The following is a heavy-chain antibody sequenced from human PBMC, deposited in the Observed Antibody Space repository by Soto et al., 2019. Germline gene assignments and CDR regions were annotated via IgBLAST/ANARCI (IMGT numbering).Heavy chain of an antibody. Sequence: ASVKVSCKASGGTFSSYGISWVRQAPGQGLEWMGGIIPIFGTANYAQKFQGRVTITADESTSTAYMDLSSLRSEDTAVYYCASPPTTGNSYYYGMDGWGQGTTVTVSS. CDR1: GGTFSSYG. V-gene: IGHV1-69*13. CDR3: ASPPTTGNSYYYGMDG. J-gene: IGHJ6*02. CDR2: IIPIFGTA. D-gene: IGHD4-17*01.